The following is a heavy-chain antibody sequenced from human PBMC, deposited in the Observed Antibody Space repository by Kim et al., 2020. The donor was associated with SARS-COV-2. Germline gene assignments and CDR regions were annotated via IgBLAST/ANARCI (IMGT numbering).Heavy chain of an antibody. V-gene: IGHV1-18*04. Sequence: ASVKVSCKASGYTFTSYGISWVRQAPGQGLEWMGWISAYNGNTNYAQKLQGRVTMTTDTSTSTAYMELRSLRSDDTAVYYCARDLQGARTYYYDSSGYFYWGQGTLVTVSS. CDR2: ISAYNGNT. CDR1: GYTFTSYG. CDR3: ARDLQGARTYYYDSSGYFY. J-gene: IGHJ4*02. D-gene: IGHD3-22*01.